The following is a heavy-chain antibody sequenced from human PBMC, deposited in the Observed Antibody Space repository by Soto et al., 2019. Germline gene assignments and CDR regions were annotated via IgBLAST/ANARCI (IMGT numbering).Heavy chain of an antibody. CDR3: ARGNTVTPGDY. Sequence: QVQLVESGGGVVQPGRSLRLSCAASGFTFSSYAMHWVRQAPGKGLEWVAVISYDGSNKYYADSVKGRFTISRGNSKNTLYLQMNSLRAEDTAVYYCARGNTVTPGDYWGQGTLVTVSS. CDR1: GFTFSSYA. CDR2: ISYDGSNK. D-gene: IGHD4-4*01. V-gene: IGHV3-30-3*01. J-gene: IGHJ4*02.